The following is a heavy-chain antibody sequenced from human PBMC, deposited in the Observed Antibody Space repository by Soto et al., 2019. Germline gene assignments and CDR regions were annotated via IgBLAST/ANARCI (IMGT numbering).Heavy chain of an antibody. CDR3: ARDTYCSSTSCPKYYYYYYGMDV. D-gene: IGHD2-2*01. J-gene: IGHJ6*02. Sequence: RQAPGQGLEWMGGIIPIFGTANYAQKFQGRVTITADKSTSTAYMELSSLRSEDTAVYYCARDTYCSSTSCPKYYYYYYGMDVWGQGTTVTVS. V-gene: IGHV1-69*06. CDR2: IIPIFGTA.